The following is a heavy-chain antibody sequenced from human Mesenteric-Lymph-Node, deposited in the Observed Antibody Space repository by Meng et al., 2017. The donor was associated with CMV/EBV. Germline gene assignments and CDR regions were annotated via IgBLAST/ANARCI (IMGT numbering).Heavy chain of an antibody. J-gene: IGHJ6*02. D-gene: IGHD5-18*01. CDR3: ARISKYSYGVYGMDV. V-gene: IGHV3-9*01. Sequence: SLKISCAASGFTFDDYGMHWVRQAPGMGLEWVSRINGGGSNMYYADSVKGRFTISRDNAQNSLYLAMYSLGAEDTAIYYCARISKYSYGVYGMDVWGQGTTVTVSS. CDR2: INGGGSNM. CDR1: GFTFDDYG.